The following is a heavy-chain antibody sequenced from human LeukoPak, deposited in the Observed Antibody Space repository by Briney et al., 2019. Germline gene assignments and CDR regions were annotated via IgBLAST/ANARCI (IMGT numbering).Heavy chain of an antibody. V-gene: IGHV4-31*11. D-gene: IGHD3-22*01. CDR1: GGSISSGGYY. CDR3: AREDRRYFDY. J-gene: IGHJ4*02. Sequence: SETLSLTCAVSGGSISSGGYYWSWIRQHPGKGLEWIGYIYYSGSTYYNPSLKSRVTISVDTSKNRFSLKLSSVTAADTAVYYCAREDRRYFDYWGQGTLVTVSS. CDR2: IYYSGST.